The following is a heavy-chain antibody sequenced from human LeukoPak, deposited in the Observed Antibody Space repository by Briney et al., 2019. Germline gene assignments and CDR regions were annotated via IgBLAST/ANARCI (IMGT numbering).Heavy chain of an antibody. D-gene: IGHD6-6*01. Sequence: GGSLRLSCAASGFTFSSYAMSWVRQAPGKGLEWVSAISGSGGSTYYADSVKGRFTISRDNSKNTLYLQMNSLRAEDTAVYYCAKVGKGKQLWGANFDYWGQGTLVTVSS. J-gene: IGHJ4*02. CDR1: GFTFSSYA. CDR3: AKVGKGKQLWGANFDY. V-gene: IGHV3-23*01. CDR2: ISGSGGST.